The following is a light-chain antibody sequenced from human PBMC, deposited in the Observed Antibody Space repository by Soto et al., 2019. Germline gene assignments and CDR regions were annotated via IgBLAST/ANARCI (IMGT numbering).Light chain of an antibody. J-gene: IGKJ1*01. CDR1: QDIRNH. CDR3: LQDRTHFWT. Sequence: AVQVTQPPSSLSASVGDRVTITCRASQDIRNHLGWYQHKPGEAPKLLIYGASTLHSGVPSRFAGSGSGTEFTLTISGLQPEDSASYFCLQDRTHFWTFGQGTKVEVK. V-gene: IGKV1-6*01. CDR2: GAS.